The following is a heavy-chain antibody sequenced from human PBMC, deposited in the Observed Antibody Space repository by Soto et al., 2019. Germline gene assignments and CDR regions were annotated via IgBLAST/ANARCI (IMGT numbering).Heavy chain of an antibody. V-gene: IGHV2-5*02. CDR1: GFSLITIDLG. CDR2: IYWDDDK. J-gene: IGHJ4*02. D-gene: IGHD6-6*01. CDR3: AHTEYSRSSFDN. Sequence: SGPTLVNPTQTLTLTCTFSGFSLITIDLGVGWIRQPPGKALEWLSVIYWDDDKRYRPSLKSRLTITKDTSKNQVVLTMTNVDPVDTGTFYCAHTEYSRSSFDNWGQGTLVTVSS.